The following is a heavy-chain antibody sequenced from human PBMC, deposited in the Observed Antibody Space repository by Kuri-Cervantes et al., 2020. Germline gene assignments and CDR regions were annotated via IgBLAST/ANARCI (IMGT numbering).Heavy chain of an antibody. V-gene: IGHV1-18*01. CDR1: GYTFRSYG. J-gene: IGHJ5*02. CDR3: ARRIVGWVEDWFDP. CDR2: ISAYNGNT. Sequence: ASVKVSCKASGYTFRSYGISWVRQAPGQGLEWMGWISAYNGNTNYAQKLQGRVTMTTDASTSTAYMELRSLRYDDTAVYYCARRIVGWVEDWFDPWGQGTQVTVSS. D-gene: IGHD1-26*01.